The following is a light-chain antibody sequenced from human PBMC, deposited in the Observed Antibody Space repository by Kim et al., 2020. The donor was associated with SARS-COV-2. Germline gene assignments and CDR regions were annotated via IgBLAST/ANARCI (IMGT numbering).Light chain of an antibody. CDR1: STDVGGYDY. V-gene: IGLV2-14*01. J-gene: IGLJ2*01. CDR3: SSYSSTNFAV. Sequence: QSALTQPASVSGSPGQSITISCTGTSTDVGGYDYVSWYQQHPGKAPKLIIYAVTQRPSGVSNHFSASKSANTASLTISGLQAEDEADYYCSSYSSTNFAVFGGGTQLTV. CDR2: AVT.